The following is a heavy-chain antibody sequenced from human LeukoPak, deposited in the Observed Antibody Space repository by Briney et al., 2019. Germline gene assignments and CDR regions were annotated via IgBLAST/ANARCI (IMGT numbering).Heavy chain of an antibody. CDR1: GFTFSSYG. V-gene: IGHV3-30*03. Sequence: PGGSLRLSCAASGFTFSSYGMHWVRQAPGKGLEWVAVISYDGSKKFYADSVKGRFTISRDNSKNTVDLQMNSLRPEDTAVYYCAREAVARSFDYWGQGTLVTVSS. D-gene: IGHD6-19*01. CDR3: AREAVARSFDY. CDR2: ISYDGSKK. J-gene: IGHJ4*02.